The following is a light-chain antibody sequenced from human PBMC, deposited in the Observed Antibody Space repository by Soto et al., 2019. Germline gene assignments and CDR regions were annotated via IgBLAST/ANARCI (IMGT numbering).Light chain of an antibody. CDR2: WAS. V-gene: IGKV4-1*01. CDR3: QQYYSTPTWT. CDR1: QSVLYSSNNKNY. Sequence: DIVMTQSPDSLAVSLGERATINCKSSQSVLYSSNNKNYLAWYQQKPGQPPKLLIYWASTRESGVPDRFSGSGSGTDSTPTISSLQAEDVAVYYCQQYYSTPTWTFGQGTKVEIK. J-gene: IGKJ1*01.